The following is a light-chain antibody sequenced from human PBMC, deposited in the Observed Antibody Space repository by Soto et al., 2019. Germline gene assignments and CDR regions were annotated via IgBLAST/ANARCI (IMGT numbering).Light chain of an antibody. CDR3: RHTYSIPFT. CDR1: RGITNY. V-gene: IGKV1-39*01. J-gene: IGKJ3*01. Sequence: DIQMTQSPSSLSASVGYLVTITCRASRGITNYFNWYQQKAGKAPKVLIYGGSSLQSGVPSRFSGSGSGTDFNLTINSLQPEDFATYYCRHTYSIPFTLGPGTKVAIK. CDR2: GGS.